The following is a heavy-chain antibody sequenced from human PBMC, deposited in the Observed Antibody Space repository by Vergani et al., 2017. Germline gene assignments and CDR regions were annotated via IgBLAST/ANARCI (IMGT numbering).Heavy chain of an antibody. J-gene: IGHJ4*02. CDR3: ARDRRFLEWLSQYYFDY. D-gene: IGHD3-3*01. Sequence: EVQLVESGGGLVKPGGSLRLSCAASGFTLSSYSMNWVRQAPGKGLEWVSSISSSSSYIYYADSVTGRFTISRDNAKNTLYLQMNSLRAEDTAVYYCARDRRFLEWLSQYYFDYWGQGTLVTVSS. CDR1: GFTLSSYS. V-gene: IGHV3-21*01. CDR2: ISSSSSYI.